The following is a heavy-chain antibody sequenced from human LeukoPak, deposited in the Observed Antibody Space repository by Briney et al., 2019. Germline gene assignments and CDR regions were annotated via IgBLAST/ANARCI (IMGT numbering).Heavy chain of an antibody. D-gene: IGHD1-7*01. CDR3: AKVGPGVIQTTHFDS. J-gene: IGHJ4*02. CDR1: GFTLCDYG. V-gene: IGHV3-30*18. Sequence: GRSLRLSCAASGFTLCDYGMHWVRQGPGNGREWVAVISYNENTENYADSVKGRFTISRDKPKNKLYLQLNSLRPEDTAVYYCAKVGPGVIQTTHFDSWGQGTLVTVS. CDR2: ISYNENTE.